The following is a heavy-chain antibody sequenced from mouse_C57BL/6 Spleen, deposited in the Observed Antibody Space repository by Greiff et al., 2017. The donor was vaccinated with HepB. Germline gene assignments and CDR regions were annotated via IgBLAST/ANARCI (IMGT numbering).Heavy chain of an antibody. J-gene: IGHJ2*01. Sequence: VQVVESGPELVKPGASVKISCKASGYAFSSSWMNWVKQRPGKGLEWIGRIYPGDGDTNYNGKFKGKATLTADKSSSTPYMQLSSLTSEDSAVSFCARHYGNSLYYFDYWGQGTTLTVSS. V-gene: IGHV1-82*01. CDR3: ARHYGNSLYYFDY. CDR1: GYAFSSSW. CDR2: IYPGDGDT. D-gene: IGHD2-1*01.